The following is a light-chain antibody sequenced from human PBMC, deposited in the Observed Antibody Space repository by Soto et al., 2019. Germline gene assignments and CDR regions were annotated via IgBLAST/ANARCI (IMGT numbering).Light chain of an antibody. CDR3: QQYGKSPLT. Sequence: EIVLTQSPGTLSLSPGERATLSCRASQSVISSYLAWYQQKAGQAPRLLIYGASNRATGIPDRFSGSGSGTDFXXTISRLELEDFAVYYCQQYGKSPLTFGGGTKVEIK. J-gene: IGKJ4*01. CDR1: QSVISSY. V-gene: IGKV3-20*01. CDR2: GAS.